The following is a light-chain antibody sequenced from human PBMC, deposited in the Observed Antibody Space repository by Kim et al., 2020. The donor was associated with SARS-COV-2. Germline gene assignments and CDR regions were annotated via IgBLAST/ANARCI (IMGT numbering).Light chain of an antibody. CDR2: GAS. CDR1: QGINNY. J-gene: IGKJ5*01. V-gene: IGKV1-16*02. CDR3: QQYSSYPIT. Sequence: DIQMTQSPSSLSASVGDRVTITCRASQGINNYLAWFQQKPGKAPKSLIYGASSLQIGVPSKFSGSGSGTDFNLIIISLQTEDFATYYCQQYSSYPITFGQGTRLEIK.